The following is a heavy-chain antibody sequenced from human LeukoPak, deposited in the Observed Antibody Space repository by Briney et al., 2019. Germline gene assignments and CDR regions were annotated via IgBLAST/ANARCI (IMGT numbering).Heavy chain of an antibody. J-gene: IGHJ4*02. D-gene: IGHD6-19*01. CDR1: GGTFSSYA. CDR3: AREGEGAVAGTTGFDY. V-gene: IGHV1-69*13. Sequence: GASVKVSCKASGGTFSSYAISWVRQAPGQGLEWMGGIIPIFGTANYAQKFQGRVTITADESTSTAYMELSSLRSEDTAVYYCAREGEGAVAGTTGFDYWGQGTLVTVSS. CDR2: IIPIFGTA.